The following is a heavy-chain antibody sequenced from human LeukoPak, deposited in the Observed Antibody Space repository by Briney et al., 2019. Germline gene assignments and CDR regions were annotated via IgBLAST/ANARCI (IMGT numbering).Heavy chain of an antibody. J-gene: IGHJ4*02. CDR3: ARGRGYSYGYGFDY. Sequence: PSETLSLTCAVYGGSFSGYYWSWIRQPPGKGLEWIGEINHSGSTNYNPSLKSRVTISVDTSKNQFSLKLSSVTAAGTAVYYCARGRGYSYGYGFDYWGQGTLVTVSS. CDR2: INHSGST. D-gene: IGHD5-18*01. CDR1: GGSFSGYY. V-gene: IGHV4-34*01.